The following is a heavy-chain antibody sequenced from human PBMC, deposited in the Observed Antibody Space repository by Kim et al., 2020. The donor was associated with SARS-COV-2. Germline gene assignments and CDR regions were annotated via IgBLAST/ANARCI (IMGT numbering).Heavy chain of an antibody. CDR1: GYTFTSYG. CDR2: ISAYNGNT. J-gene: IGHJ6*02. V-gene: IGHV1-18*04. CDR3: ARSLPAAQFLYYYYYGMDV. Sequence: ASVKVSCKASGYTFTSYGISWVRQAPGQGLEWMGWISAYNGNTNYAQKLQGRVTMTTDTSTSTAYMELRSLRSDDTAVYYCARSLPAAQFLYYYYYGMDVWGQGTTVTVSS. D-gene: IGHD2-2*01.